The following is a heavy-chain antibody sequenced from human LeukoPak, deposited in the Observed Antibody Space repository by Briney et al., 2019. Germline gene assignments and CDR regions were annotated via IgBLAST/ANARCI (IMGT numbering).Heavy chain of an antibody. CDR2: INPNSGGT. J-gene: IGHJ3*02. Sequence: ASVKVSCKASGYTFTGYYMHWVRQAPGQGLEWMGWINPNSGGTNYAQKFQGRVTMTRDTSISTAYMELSRLRSDDTAVYYCAKDHTSGWPDAFDIWGQGTMVTVSS. D-gene: IGHD6-19*01. CDR1: GYTFTGYY. CDR3: AKDHTSGWPDAFDI. V-gene: IGHV1-2*02.